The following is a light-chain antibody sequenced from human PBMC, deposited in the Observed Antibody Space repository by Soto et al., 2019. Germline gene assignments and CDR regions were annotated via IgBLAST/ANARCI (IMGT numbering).Light chain of an antibody. V-gene: IGKV3-20*01. CDR1: QTVRNNY. CDR2: DAS. CDR3: QQFSSYPLT. Sequence: EFLLTQSPGTLSLSPGERATLSCRASQTVRNNYLAWYQQKPGQAPRLLIYDASGRATGIPDRLSGGGSGTDFTLTISRLEPEDFAVYYCQQFSSYPLTFGGGTKVDIK. J-gene: IGKJ4*01.